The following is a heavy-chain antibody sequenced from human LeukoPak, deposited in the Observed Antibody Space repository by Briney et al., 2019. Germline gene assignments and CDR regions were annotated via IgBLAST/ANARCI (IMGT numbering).Heavy chain of an antibody. V-gene: IGHV3-21*01. CDR3: ARGASGYYIPCWFDP. CDR2: ISSSSSYI. CDR1: GFTFSSYS. J-gene: IGHJ5*02. D-gene: IGHD3-22*01. Sequence: PGGSLRLSCAASGFTFSSYSMNWVRQAPGKGLEWVSSISSSSSYIYYADSVKGRFTISRDNAKNSLYLQMNSLRAEDTAVYYCARGASGYYIPCWFDPWGQGTLVTVSS.